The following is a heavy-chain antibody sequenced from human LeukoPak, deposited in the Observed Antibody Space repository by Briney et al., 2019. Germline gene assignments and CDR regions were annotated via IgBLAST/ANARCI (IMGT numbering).Heavy chain of an antibody. CDR1: GFTFDDYT. CDR3: AKSGFAYGSGSYHDY. D-gene: IGHD3-10*01. Sequence: GGSLRLSCAASGFTFDDYTMHWVRQAPGKGLEWVSLISWDGGSTYYADSVKGRFTISRDNSKNSLYLQMNSLRTEDAALYYCAKSGFAYGSGSYHDYWGQGTLVTVSS. CDR2: ISWDGGST. J-gene: IGHJ4*02. V-gene: IGHV3-43*01.